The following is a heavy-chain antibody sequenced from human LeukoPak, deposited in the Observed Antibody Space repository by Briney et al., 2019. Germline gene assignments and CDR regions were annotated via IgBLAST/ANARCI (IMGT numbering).Heavy chain of an antibody. CDR1: GGSISSYYWS. D-gene: IGHD3-16*01. CDR3: AHSKYYSTGPYYFDY. Sequence: TLSLTCTVSGGSISSYYWSWIRQPPGKALEWLAVIYWDDDKRYSPSRKSRLTITKDTSKNQVVLTMTNMDPVDTATYYCAHSKYYSTGPYYFDYWGQGILVTVSS. CDR2: IYWDDDK. J-gene: IGHJ4*02. V-gene: IGHV2-5*02.